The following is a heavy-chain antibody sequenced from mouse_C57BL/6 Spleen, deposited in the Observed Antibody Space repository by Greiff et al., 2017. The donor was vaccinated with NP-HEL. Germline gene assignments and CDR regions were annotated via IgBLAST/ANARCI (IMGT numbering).Heavy chain of an antibody. CDR2: ISYDGSN. J-gene: IGHJ3*01. CDR1: GYSITSGYY. D-gene: IGHD2-4*01. V-gene: IGHV3-6*01. CDR3: ASYDYED. Sequence: EVKLQESGPGLVKPSQSLSLTCSVTGYSITSGYYWNWIRQFPGNKLAWMGYISYDGSNNYNQSLKNRISITRDTSKNQFFLKLNSVTTEDTATDYCASYDYEDWGQGTLVTVSA.